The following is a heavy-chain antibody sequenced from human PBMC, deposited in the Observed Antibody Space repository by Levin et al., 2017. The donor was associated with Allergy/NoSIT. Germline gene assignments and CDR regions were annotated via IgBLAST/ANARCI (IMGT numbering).Heavy chain of an antibody. CDR3: ARAPVSGVLHF. CDR1: PGSTTSGGYY. D-gene: IGHD5-12*01. Sequence: SQTLSLTCTISPGSTTSGGYYWHWIRHHPGKGLEWIGYIHYTGRTSYNPSLKSRVAISLGASDNVFSLNLNSVTAADTAIYYCARAPVSGVLHFWGQGTLVTVSS. J-gene: IGHJ4*02. CDR2: IHYTGRT. V-gene: IGHV4-31*03.